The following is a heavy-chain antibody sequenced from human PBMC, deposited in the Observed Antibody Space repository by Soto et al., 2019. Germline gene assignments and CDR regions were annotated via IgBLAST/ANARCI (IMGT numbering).Heavy chain of an antibody. J-gene: IGHJ4*02. V-gene: IGHV1-18*01. D-gene: IGHD1-1*01. CDR3: ARGRYGDY. Sequence: QVHLMQSGAEVKKPGASVKVSCKASGYTFTSYGITWVRQAPGQGLEWMGWISAHKGNTDYAQKLQGRVIVTRDTSTSTAYMELRSLRSDDTAVYYCARGRYGDYWGQGALVTVS. CDR1: GYTFTSYG. CDR2: ISAHKGNT.